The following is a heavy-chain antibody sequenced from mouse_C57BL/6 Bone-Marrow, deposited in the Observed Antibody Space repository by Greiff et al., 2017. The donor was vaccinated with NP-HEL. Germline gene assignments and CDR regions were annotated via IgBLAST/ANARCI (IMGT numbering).Heavy chain of an antibody. CDR1: GYTFTDYE. J-gene: IGHJ2*01. CDR2: IDPETSGT. V-gene: IGHV1-15*01. D-gene: IGHD1-1*01. CDR3: TRCPTYGSSYEYYFDY. Sequence: VQLQQSGAELVRPGASVTLSCKASGYTFTDYEMHWVKQTPVHGLEWIGAIDPETSGTAYNQKFKGKAILTADKSSSTAYMELRSLTSEDSAVYYCTRCPTYGSSYEYYFDYWGQGTTLTVSS.